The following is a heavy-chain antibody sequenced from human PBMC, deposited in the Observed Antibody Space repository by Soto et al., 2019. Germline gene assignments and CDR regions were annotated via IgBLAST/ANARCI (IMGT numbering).Heavy chain of an antibody. CDR3: ARVYDYVSGERAFDF. CDR2: INAGNGNT. Sequence: ASVKVSCKASGYTFTSYAMHWVRQAPGQRLEWMGWINAGNGNTKYSQKFQGRVTITRDTSASTAYMELSSLRSEDTALYYCARVYDYVSGERAFDFWGQGTMVTVSS. CDR1: GYTFTSYA. D-gene: IGHD3-16*01. J-gene: IGHJ3*01. V-gene: IGHV1-3*01.